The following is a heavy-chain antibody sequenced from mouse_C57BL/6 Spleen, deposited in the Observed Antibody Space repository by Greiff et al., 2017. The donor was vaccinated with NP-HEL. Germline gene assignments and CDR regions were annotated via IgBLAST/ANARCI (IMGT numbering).Heavy chain of an antibody. V-gene: IGHV1-64*01. CDR2: IHPNSGST. D-gene: IGHD1-1*01. CDR1: GYTFTSYW. Sequence: QVQLQQPGAELVKPGASVKLSCKASGYTFTSYWMHWVKQRPGQGLEWIGMIHPNSGSTNYNEKFKSKATLTVEKSSSTAYMQLSSLTSEDSSVYYCASDYYGSSYWYFDVWGTGTTVTVSS. J-gene: IGHJ1*03. CDR3: ASDYYGSSYWYFDV.